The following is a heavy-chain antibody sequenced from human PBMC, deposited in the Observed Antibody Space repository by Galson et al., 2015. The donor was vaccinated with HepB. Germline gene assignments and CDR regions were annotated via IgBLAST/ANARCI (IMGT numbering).Heavy chain of an antibody. D-gene: IGHD6-19*01. Sequence: LRLSCAASGFTFSSYGMHWVRQAPGKGLEWVAIISHDGSDKFYADSVRGRLSISRDNTANALFLVMDNLRGDDTGVYYCAKDRWTRRVALGGSDYWGQGTVVTVSS. J-gene: IGHJ4*02. CDR3: AKDRWTRRVALGGSDY. V-gene: IGHV3-30*18. CDR2: ISHDGSDK. CDR1: GFTFSSYG.